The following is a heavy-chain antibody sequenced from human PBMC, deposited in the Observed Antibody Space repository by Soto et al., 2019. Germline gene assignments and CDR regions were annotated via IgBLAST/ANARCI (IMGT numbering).Heavy chain of an antibody. CDR3: ARHIGDRSGYSYGFVWYYYSYMDV. D-gene: IGHD5-18*01. V-gene: IGHV4-39*01. Sequence: PSETLSLTCTVSGGSISSNSFYWGWIRQPPGKGLEWIGSIYYSGSTYYNPSLKTRVTLSVDTSKNQFSLKLSSVTAADTALYYCARHIGDRSGYSYGFVWYYYSYMDVWGKGTTVTVSS. CDR1: GGSISSNSFY. CDR2: IYYSGST. J-gene: IGHJ6*03.